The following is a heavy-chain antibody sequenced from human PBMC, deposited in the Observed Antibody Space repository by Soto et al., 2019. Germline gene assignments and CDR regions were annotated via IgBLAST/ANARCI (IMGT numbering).Heavy chain of an antibody. CDR1: GYIFTGYH. CDR3: ARDARGTRGFDEMDI. J-gene: IGHJ6*02. Sequence: GASVKVSCKASGYIFTGYHIHWVRQAPGRGLEWTGWINPNSGDTEYAQNFQGRVTMTRDTSFNLVYMEMSGLMPDDTAVYYCARDARGTRGFDEMDIWGQGTTVTVSS. D-gene: IGHD3-9*01. V-gene: IGHV1-2*02. CDR2: INPNSGDT.